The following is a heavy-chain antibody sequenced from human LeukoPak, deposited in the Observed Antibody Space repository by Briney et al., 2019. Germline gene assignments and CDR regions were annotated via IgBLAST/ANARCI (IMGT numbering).Heavy chain of an antibody. V-gene: IGHV1-18*01. D-gene: IGHD5-12*01. CDR3: ARYGTYEYYYGMDV. J-gene: IGHJ6*02. CDR2: ISAYNGNT. Sequence: ASVKVSCKASGYTFTSYGISWVRQAPGQGLEWMGGISAYNGNTNYAQKLQGRVTMTTDTSTSTAYMELRSLRSDDTAVYYCARYGTYEYYYGMDVWGQGTTVTVSS. CDR1: GYTFTSYG.